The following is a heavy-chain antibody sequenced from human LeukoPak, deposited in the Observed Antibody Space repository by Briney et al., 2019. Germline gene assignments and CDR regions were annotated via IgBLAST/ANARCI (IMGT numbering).Heavy chain of an antibody. CDR3: ATTPPYCGGDCYSDY. D-gene: IGHD2-21*02. CDR1: GYTFTSYG. CDR2: ISAYNGNT. Sequence: RASVKVSCKASGYTFTSYGISWVRQAPGQGLEWMGWISAYNGNTNYAQKLQGRVTMTTGTSTSTAYMELRGLRSDDTAVYYCATTPPYCGGDCYSDYWGEGTLVTVSS. J-gene: IGHJ4*02. V-gene: IGHV1-18*01.